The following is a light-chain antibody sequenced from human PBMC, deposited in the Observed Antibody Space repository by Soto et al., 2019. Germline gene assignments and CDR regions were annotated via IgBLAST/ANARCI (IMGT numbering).Light chain of an antibody. CDR1: QSVLYSSNNKNY. CDR2: WAS. V-gene: IGKV4-1*01. J-gene: IGKJ5*01. CDR3: QQYYSTLIT. Sequence: DIVMTQSPDSLAVSLGERVTINCKSSQSVLYSSNNKNYLAWYQQKPGQPPKLLIYWASTRESGVPDRFSGSGSGTDFTLTISSLQAEDVAVYYCQQYYSTLITFGQGTRLEI.